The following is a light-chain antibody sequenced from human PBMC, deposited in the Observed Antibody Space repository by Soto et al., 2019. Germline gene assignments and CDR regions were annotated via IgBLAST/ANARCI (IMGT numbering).Light chain of an antibody. CDR1: SSDVGGYNY. CDR3: SSYTSIITLYV. Sequence: QSALTQPASVSGSPGHSITISCTGTSSDVGGYNYVSWYQQHPGKAPKLMIYEVSNRPSGVSNRFSGSKSGNTASLTISGLQAEDEADYYCSSYTSIITLYVFGSGTKATVL. CDR2: EVS. J-gene: IGLJ1*01. V-gene: IGLV2-14*01.